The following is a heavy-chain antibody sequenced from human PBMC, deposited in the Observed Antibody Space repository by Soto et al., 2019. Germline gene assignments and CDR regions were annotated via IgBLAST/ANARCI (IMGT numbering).Heavy chain of an antibody. D-gene: IGHD3-3*01. J-gene: IGHJ6*03. CDR2: MNPNSGNT. V-gene: IGHV1-8*01. Sequence: GASVKVSCKASGYTFTSYDINWVRQATGQGLEWMGWMNPNSGNTGYAQKFQGRVTMTRNTSISTAYMELSSLRSEDTAVYYCAAGHYDFWSGYYPGRDYSYMDVWGKGTTVTVSS. CDR1: GYTFTSYD. CDR3: AAGHYDFWSGYYPGRDYSYMDV.